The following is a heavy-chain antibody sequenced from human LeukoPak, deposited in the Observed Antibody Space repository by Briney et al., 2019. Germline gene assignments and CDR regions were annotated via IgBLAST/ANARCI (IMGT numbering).Heavy chain of an antibody. V-gene: IGHV4-34*01. Sequence: SETLSLTCAVYGGSFSGYYWSWIRQPPGKGLEWIGEINHSGSTNYNPSLKSRVTISVDTSKNQFSLKLSSVTAADTAVYYRARQARDFWTKRWFDPWGQGTLVTVSS. J-gene: IGHJ5*02. D-gene: IGHD3/OR15-3a*01. CDR2: INHSGST. CDR1: GGSFSGYY. CDR3: ARQARDFWTKRWFDP.